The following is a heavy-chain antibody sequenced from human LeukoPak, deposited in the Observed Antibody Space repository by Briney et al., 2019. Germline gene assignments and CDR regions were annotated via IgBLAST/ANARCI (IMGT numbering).Heavy chain of an antibody. D-gene: IGHD3-10*01. CDR2: INPNTGDT. CDR3: AREGTVRGVMSYGMDV. Sequence: ASVKVSCKTSGYTFTAYYMHWVRQAPGQGLEWMGWINPNTGDTRSAERFQGRVTMTRDSSITTIYLELTRLTSDDTAVYYCAREGTVRGVMSYGMDVWGQGTTVTVSS. CDR1: GYTFTAYY. V-gene: IGHV1-2*02. J-gene: IGHJ6*02.